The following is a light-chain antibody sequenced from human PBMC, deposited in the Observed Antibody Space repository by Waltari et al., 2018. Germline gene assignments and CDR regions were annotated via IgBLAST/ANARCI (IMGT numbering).Light chain of an antibody. CDR2: RNN. CDR1: SPNIGSNY. CDR3: AAWDDSLSGRGV. V-gene: IGLV1-47*01. J-gene: IGLJ2*01. Sequence: QSVLTQPPSASGTPGQRVTIPCSGSSPNIGSNYVYWYQQLPGTAPKLLIYRNNQRPSGVPDRFSGSKSGTSASLAISGLRSEDEADYYCAAWDDSLSGRGVFGGGTKLTVL.